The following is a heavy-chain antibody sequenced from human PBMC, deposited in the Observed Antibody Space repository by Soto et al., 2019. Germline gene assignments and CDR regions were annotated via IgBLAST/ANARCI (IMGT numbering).Heavy chain of an antibody. Sequence: QVQVVESGGGVVQPGTSLRLSCAASGFRFGYFGMHWVRQAPGKGLEWVAVMWQDVNVKYYRDSVEGRFTISRDNSKNTLYLHMSSLRAEDTAVYYCARDPGKDESIDYWGRGTLVIVSS. CDR1: GFRFGYFG. CDR3: ARDPGKDESIDY. J-gene: IGHJ4*02. CDR2: MWQDVNVK. V-gene: IGHV3-33*01.